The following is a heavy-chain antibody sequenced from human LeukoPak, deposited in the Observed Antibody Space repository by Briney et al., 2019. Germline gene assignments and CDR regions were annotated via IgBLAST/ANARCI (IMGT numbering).Heavy chain of an antibody. Sequence: ASVKVSCKASGYTFTDYFMHWVRQAPGQGLEWMGIINPSGGSTSYAQKFQGRVTMTRDTSTSTVYMELSSLRSEDTAVYYCARGVGYSSGWYRGNLGYWGQGTLVTVSS. V-gene: IGHV1-46*01. CDR3: ARGVGYSSGWYRGNLGY. J-gene: IGHJ4*02. CDR1: GYTFTDYF. CDR2: INPSGGST. D-gene: IGHD6-19*01.